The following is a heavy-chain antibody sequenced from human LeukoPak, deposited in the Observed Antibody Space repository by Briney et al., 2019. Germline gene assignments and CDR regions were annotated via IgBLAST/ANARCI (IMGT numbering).Heavy chain of an antibody. J-gene: IGHJ4*02. Sequence: SGGSLRLSCAASGFTFSSYSMNWVRQAPGKGLEWVSYISSGSSTIYYADSVKGRFTISRDNAKNSLYLQMNSLRAEDTAVYYCARETYYDFWSGPDYWGQGTLVTVSS. CDR2: ISSGSSTI. D-gene: IGHD3-3*01. CDR3: ARETYYDFWSGPDY. V-gene: IGHV3-48*01. CDR1: GFTFSSYS.